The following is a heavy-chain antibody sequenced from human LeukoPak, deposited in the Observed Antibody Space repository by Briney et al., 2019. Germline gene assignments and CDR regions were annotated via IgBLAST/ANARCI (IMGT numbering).Heavy chain of an antibody. D-gene: IGHD2-8*01. CDR3: ARGLMGGCPYFDY. J-gene: IGHJ4*02. Sequence: GGSLRLSCAASGFIFDDYDINWVRQAPGKGLEWVSHINWNGGTIGYADSVKGRFTISRDNAKKSLYLQMSSLRAEDTALYYCARGLMGGCPYFDYWGQGILVTVSS. V-gene: IGHV3-20*04. CDR1: GFIFDDYD. CDR2: INWNGGTI.